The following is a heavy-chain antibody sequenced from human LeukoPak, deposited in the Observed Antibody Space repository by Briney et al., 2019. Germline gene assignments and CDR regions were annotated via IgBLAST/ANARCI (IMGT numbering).Heavy chain of an antibody. Sequence: GASVNVSCKASGGTFSSYAISWVRQAPGQGLEWMGGIIPIFGTANYAQKFQGRVTITADESTSTAYMELSSLRSEDTAVYYCARGRRAAADYYFDYWGQGTLATVSS. D-gene: IGHD6-13*01. J-gene: IGHJ4*02. CDR3: ARGRRAAADYYFDY. CDR1: GGTFSSYA. V-gene: IGHV1-69*13. CDR2: IIPIFGTA.